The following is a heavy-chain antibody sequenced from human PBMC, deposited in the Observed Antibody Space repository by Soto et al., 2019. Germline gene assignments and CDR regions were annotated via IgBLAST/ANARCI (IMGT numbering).Heavy chain of an antibody. CDR3: AREYTAWPLAYGLDV. J-gene: IGHJ6*02. D-gene: IGHD2-2*02. Sequence: GSLRLSCVGSGFTFSTYSINWVRQAPGKGLEWVSSISSRSDIYYADSVKGRFTISRDNAKNSVSLQMNSLRAEDTAVYYCAREYTAWPLAYGLDVWGQGTTVTVYS. CDR2: ISSRSDI. CDR1: GFTFSTYS. V-gene: IGHV3-21*01.